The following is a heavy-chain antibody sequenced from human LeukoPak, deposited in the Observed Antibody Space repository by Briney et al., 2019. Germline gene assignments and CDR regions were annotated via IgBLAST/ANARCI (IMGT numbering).Heavy chain of an antibody. CDR2: IKQDGSER. D-gene: IGHD6-19*01. CDR3: ARGRNSGWYYDS. CDR1: GFTFRSYW. V-gene: IGHV3-7*05. Sequence: GGSLRLSCAVSGFTFRSYWMTWVRQAPGKGLEWVANIKQDGSERDYVDSVKGRFTISRDNAKNSLYLQMNSLGAEDTAVYYCARGRNSGWYYDSWGQGTLVTVSS. J-gene: IGHJ5*02.